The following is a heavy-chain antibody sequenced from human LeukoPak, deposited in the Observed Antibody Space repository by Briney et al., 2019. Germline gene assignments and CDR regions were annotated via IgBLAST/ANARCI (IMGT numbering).Heavy chain of an antibody. CDR2: IYYSGST. D-gene: IGHD3-22*01. Sequence: SETLSLTCTVSGGSIRSYYWNWIRQPPGKGLEWIGYIYYSGSTNYNPSLKSRVTISVATSKNQFSLKLSSVTAADTAVYYCARVSSSGSADFDYWGQGTLVTVSS. CDR1: GGSIRSYY. CDR3: ARVSSSGSADFDY. V-gene: IGHV4-59*01. J-gene: IGHJ4*02.